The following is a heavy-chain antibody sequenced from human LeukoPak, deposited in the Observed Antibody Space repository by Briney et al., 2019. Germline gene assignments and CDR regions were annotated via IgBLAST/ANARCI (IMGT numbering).Heavy chain of an antibody. CDR3: AKGVVPAARQYYFDY. D-gene: IGHD2-2*01. J-gene: IGHJ4*02. Sequence: GGALRLSCAASGFTFSSYAMSWVRQAPGKGLEGVSAISGSGGSTYYADSVKGRFTISRDNSKNTLYLQMNSLRAEDTAVYYCAKGVVPAARQYYFDYWGQGTLVTVSS. CDR2: ISGSGGST. CDR1: GFTFSSYA. V-gene: IGHV3-23*01.